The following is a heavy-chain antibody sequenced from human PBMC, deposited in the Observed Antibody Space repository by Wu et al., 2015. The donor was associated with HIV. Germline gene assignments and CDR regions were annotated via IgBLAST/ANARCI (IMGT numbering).Heavy chain of an antibody. V-gene: IGHV1-69*12. J-gene: IGHJ4*02. CDR1: GGTFSRYA. CDR2: IVPILGTT. D-gene: IGHD3-22*01. Sequence: QVQLVQSGAEAKKPGSSVKVSCKASGGTFSRYAISWVRRAPGQGLEWMGGIVPILGTTHFAQKFQGRVTITADESTSISYMELSSLRSEDTAVYYCASSPYDSSGYFYGGFFDYWGQGTLVPVSS. CDR3: ASSPYDSSGYFYGGFFDY.